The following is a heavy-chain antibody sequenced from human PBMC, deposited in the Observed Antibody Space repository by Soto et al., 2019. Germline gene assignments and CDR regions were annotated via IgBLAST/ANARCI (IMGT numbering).Heavy chain of an antibody. CDR3: AKNTLYRRGTRCFVFDY. CDR2: IKQDGSEK. Sequence: EVQVVESGGGLVQPGESLRLSCAASGFTFSNYWMSWVRQAPGKGLEWVSNIKQDGSEKYYVDAVEGRFTISRDNAKNSLFLQMKSLRAEDTAVYYCAKNTLYRRGTRCFVFDYWGQGTLVNVSS. D-gene: IGHD2-2*01. V-gene: IGHV3-7*01. CDR1: GFTFSNYW. J-gene: IGHJ4*02.